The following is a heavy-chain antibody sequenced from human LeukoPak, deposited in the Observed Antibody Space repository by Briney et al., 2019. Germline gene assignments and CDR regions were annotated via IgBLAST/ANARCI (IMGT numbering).Heavy chain of an antibody. Sequence: GSLRLSCAASGFTFSSYSMNWVRQPPGRGLEWIGSIYYGGSTYCNPSLKSRVTISADTSKNQFSLKLNSVTAADTAVYYCARTLVRGAEGTAYWGQGTLVTVSS. CDR1: GFTFSSYSMN. J-gene: IGHJ4*02. V-gene: IGHV4-59*04. CDR3: ARTLVRGAEGTAY. D-gene: IGHD6-13*01. CDR2: IYYGGST.